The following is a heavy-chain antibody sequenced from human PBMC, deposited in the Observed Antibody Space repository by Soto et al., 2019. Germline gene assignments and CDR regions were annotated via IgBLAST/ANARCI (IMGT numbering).Heavy chain of an antibody. J-gene: IGHJ5*02. V-gene: IGHV1-46*01. Sequence: ASVKVSCKASGYTVTSYYMHWVRRAPGQVLEWMGIINPSGGSTSYAQKFQGRVTMTRDTSTSTVYMELSSLRSEDTAVYYCARGSPLTTVTNSNWFDPWGQGTLVTVSS. CDR2: INPSGGST. D-gene: IGHD4-17*01. CDR3: ARGSPLTTVTNSNWFDP. CDR1: GYTVTSYY.